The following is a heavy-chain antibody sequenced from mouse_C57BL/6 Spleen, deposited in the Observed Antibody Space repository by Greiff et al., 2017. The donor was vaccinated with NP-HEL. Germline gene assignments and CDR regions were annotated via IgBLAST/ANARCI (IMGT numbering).Heavy chain of an antibody. D-gene: IGHD2-4*01. J-gene: IGHJ4*01. V-gene: IGHV7-3*01. CDR1: GFTFTDYY. Sequence: EVKLMESGGGLVQPGGSLSLSCAASGFTFTDYYMSWVRQPPGKALEWLGFIRNKANGYTTEYSASVKGRFTISRDNSQSILYLQMNALRAEDSATYYCASYYDYDGPYAMDYWGQGTSVTVSS. CDR3: ASYYDYDGPYAMDY. CDR2: IRNKANGYTT.